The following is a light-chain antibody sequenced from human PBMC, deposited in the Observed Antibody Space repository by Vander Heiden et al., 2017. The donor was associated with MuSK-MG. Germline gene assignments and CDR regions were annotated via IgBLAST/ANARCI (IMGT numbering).Light chain of an antibody. CDR2: DAS. Sequence: VLTQSPGTLSLSPGERATLSCRASQTVRNNYLAWYQQKPGQAPRLLIYDASTRATDTPDRFSGSGSGTDFTLTISRLEPEDFAVYFCEQDGHSRTFGQGTKAEIK. V-gene: IGKV3-20*01. J-gene: IGKJ1*01. CDR1: QTVRNNY. CDR3: EQDGHSRT.